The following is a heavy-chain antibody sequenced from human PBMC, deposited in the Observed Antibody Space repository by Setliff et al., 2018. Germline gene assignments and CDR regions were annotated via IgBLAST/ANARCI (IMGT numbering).Heavy chain of an antibody. V-gene: IGHV2-5*02. Sequence: SGPTLVNPTQTLTLTCPFSGFSLSTRGVGVGWIRQPPGKALEWLALIYWDDDKRYSRSLKSRLTITKDTSKDQVVLTMTHMEPVDTATYYCAHVRSCDGSVVLECGMDVWGQGTTVTVSS. D-gene: IGHD3-10*01. J-gene: IGHJ6*02. CDR3: AHVRSCDGSVVLECGMDV. CDR1: GFSLSTRGVG. CDR2: IYWDDDK.